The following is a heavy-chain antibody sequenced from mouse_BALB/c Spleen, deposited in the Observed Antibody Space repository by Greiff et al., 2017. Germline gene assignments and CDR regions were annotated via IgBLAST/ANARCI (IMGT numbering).Heavy chain of an antibody. Sequence: EVQRVESGGGLVKPGGSLKLSCAASGFTFSDYYMYWVRQTPEKRLEWVATISDGGSYTYYPDSVKGRFTISRDNAKNNLYLQMSSLKSEDTAMYYCARCYDGYYAMDYWGQGTSVTVSS. J-gene: IGHJ4*01. V-gene: IGHV5-4*02. CDR2: ISDGGSYT. CDR3: ARCYDGYYAMDY. D-gene: IGHD2-3*01. CDR1: GFTFSDYY.